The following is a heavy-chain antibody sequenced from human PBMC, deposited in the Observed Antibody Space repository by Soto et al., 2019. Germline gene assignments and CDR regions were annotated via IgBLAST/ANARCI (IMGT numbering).Heavy chain of an antibody. J-gene: IGHJ3*02. D-gene: IGHD3-22*01. Sequence: ASVKVSCKASGYTFTGYYMHLVRQAPGQGPEWMGWINPNSGGTNYAQKFQGWVTMTRDTSISTAYMELSRLRSDDTAVYYCARHYDSSGNDAFDIWGQGTMVTVSS. CDR2: INPNSGGT. CDR1: GYTFTGYY. CDR3: ARHYDSSGNDAFDI. V-gene: IGHV1-2*04.